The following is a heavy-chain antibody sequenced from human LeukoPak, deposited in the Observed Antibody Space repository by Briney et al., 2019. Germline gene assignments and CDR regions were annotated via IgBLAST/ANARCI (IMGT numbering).Heavy chain of an antibody. CDR1: GFTFSSYS. Sequence: GGSLRLSCAASGFTFSSYSMNWVRQAPGKGLEWVSYISSSSSTIYYADSVKGRFTISGDNAKNSLYLQMSSLKASDTAMYYCARAFGWELLGGWFDPWGQGTLVTVSS. D-gene: IGHD1-26*01. CDR3: ARAFGWELLGGWFDP. J-gene: IGHJ5*02. CDR2: ISSSSSTI. V-gene: IGHV3-48*04.